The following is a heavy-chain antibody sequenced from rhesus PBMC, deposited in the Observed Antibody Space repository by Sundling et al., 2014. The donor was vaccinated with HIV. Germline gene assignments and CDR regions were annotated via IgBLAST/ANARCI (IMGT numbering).Heavy chain of an antibody. V-gene: IGHV2-95*01. CDR2: IHWNGSK. J-gene: IGHJ3*01. D-gene: IGHD3-3*01. Sequence: QVTLKESGPALVKPTQTLTLTCTLSGFSVTTTGTGVGWIRQPPGKALEWLTSIHWNGSKFYITSFKSRLTISKDTSKNQVVLTMTDMDPVDTGTYYCARIQVYNIWTGSRPTDVFDFWGQGLRVTVSS. CDR3: ARIQVYNIWTGSRPTDVFDF. CDR1: GFSVTTTGTG.